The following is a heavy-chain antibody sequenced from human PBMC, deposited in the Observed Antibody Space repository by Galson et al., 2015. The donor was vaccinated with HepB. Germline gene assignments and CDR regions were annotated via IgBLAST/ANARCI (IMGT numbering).Heavy chain of an antibody. CDR2: ISSSSSYI. CDR3: ARGIAAAGPFDY. CDR1: GFTFSSYS. V-gene: IGHV3-21*01. D-gene: IGHD6-13*01. Sequence: ASGFTFSSYSMNWVRQAPGKGLEWVSSISSSSSYIYYADSVKGRFTISRDNAKNSLYLQMNSLRAEDTAVYYCARGIAAAGPFDYWGQGTLVTVSS. J-gene: IGHJ4*02.